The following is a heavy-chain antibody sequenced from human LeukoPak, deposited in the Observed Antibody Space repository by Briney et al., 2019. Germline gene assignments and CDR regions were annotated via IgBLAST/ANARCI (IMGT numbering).Heavy chain of an antibody. J-gene: IGHJ3*02. Sequence: SETLSLTCTVSGASISSYYWSWIRQPPGKGLEWIGYIYYSGSTNYNPSLKSRVTISVDTSKNQFSLKLSSVTAADTAVYYCASIVGATDPDAFDIWGQGTMVTVSS. D-gene: IGHD1-26*01. V-gene: IGHV4-59*01. CDR3: ASIVGATDPDAFDI. CDR1: GASISSYY. CDR2: IYYSGST.